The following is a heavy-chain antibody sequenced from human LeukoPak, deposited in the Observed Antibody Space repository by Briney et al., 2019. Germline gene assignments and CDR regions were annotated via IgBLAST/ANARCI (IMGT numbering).Heavy chain of an antibody. CDR1: GFTFSTYA. Sequence: GGSLRLSCSASGFTFSTYAMHWVRQAPGKGLEYVSAISGDGITTYYADSVKGRFTISRDNSMNTLYLQMSSLRAEDTALYYCVKDSLPGDSPFDYWGQGTLVTVSS. D-gene: IGHD7-27*01. J-gene: IGHJ4*02. CDR3: VKDSLPGDSPFDY. V-gene: IGHV3-64D*06. CDR2: ISGDGITT.